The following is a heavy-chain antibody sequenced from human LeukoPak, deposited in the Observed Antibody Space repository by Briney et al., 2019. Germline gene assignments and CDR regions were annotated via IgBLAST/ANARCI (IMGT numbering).Heavy chain of an antibody. CDR3: ARITVGGAFDI. D-gene: IGHD3-16*01. J-gene: IGHJ3*02. V-gene: IGHV4-59*01. CDR1: GGSISSYY. Sequence: SEALSLTCTVSGGSISSYYWSWLRQPPGKGLEWIGYIYYSGSTNYNPSLKSRVTISVDTSKNQFSLKLSSVPAADTAVYYCARITVGGAFDIWGQGTMVTVSS. CDR2: IYYSGST.